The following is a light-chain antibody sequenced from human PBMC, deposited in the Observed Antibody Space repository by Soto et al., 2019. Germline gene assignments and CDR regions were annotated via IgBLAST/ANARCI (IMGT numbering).Light chain of an antibody. CDR2: KAS. CDR3: QQCYSHPLT. J-gene: IGKJ1*01. V-gene: IGKV1-5*03. CDR1: KTIRSW. Sequence: DIQITQSPSTLSASVGDRFTITCRGSKTIRSWLEWYRQTPGKAPKLLIYKASPLKSGVPSVFSCSGAGPECTRTISSLKYEDVATYECQQCYSHPLTFGQGTKVDIK.